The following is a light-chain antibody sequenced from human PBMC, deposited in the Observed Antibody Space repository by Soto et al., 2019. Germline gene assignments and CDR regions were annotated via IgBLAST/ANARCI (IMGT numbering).Light chain of an antibody. CDR2: AAS. CDR3: QQSYTTPRT. J-gene: IGKJ1*01. V-gene: IGKV1-39*01. Sequence: DIQMTQSPSSLSASTGDSVTITCRASQTIIGYLNWYQQKPGKAPRLLINAASNLQSGVPSRFRGSGSETDFTLTITSLQPEDFATYYCQQSYTTPRTFGQGTKVEIQ. CDR1: QTIIGY.